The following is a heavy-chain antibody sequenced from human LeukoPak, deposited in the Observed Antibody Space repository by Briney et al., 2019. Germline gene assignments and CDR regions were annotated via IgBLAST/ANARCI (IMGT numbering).Heavy chain of an antibody. CDR3: ASQVNYDFWSGQGWFDP. J-gene: IGHJ5*02. CDR2: IHYSGST. V-gene: IGHV4-39*01. CDR1: GGSISSSSYY. Sequence: SETLSLTCTVSGGSISSSSYYWGWIRQPPGKGLEWIGSIHYSGSTYYNPSLKSRVTISVDTSKNQFSLKLSSVTAADTAVYYCASQVNYDFWSGQGWFDPWGQGTLFTVSS. D-gene: IGHD3-3*01.